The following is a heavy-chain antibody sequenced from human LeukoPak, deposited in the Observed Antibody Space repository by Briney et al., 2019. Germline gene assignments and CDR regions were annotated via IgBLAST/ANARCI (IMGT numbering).Heavy chain of an antibody. Sequence: ASVKVSCKASGYTFTSYGISWVRQAPGQGLEWMGWISAYNGNTNYAQKLQGRVTVTTDTSTSTAYMELRSLRSDDTAVYYCARDRGVYSGSKFDYWGQGTLVTVSS. D-gene: IGHD5-12*01. J-gene: IGHJ4*02. CDR1: GYTFTSYG. V-gene: IGHV1-18*01. CDR2: ISAYNGNT. CDR3: ARDRGVYSGSKFDY.